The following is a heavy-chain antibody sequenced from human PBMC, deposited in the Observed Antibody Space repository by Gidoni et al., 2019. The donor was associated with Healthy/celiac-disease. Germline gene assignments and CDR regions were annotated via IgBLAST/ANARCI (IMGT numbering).Heavy chain of an antibody. CDR2: ISSSSSYI. V-gene: IGHV3-21*01. J-gene: IGHJ3*02. Sequence: EVQLVESGGGLVKPGGSLRLSCAASGFPFSSYSMNWVRQAPGKGLEWVSSISSSSSYIYYADSVKGRFTISRDNAKNSLYLQMNSLRAEDTAVYYCARIGVTVTTSFFRAFDIWGQGTMVTVSS. D-gene: IGHD4-17*01. CDR3: ARIGVTVTTSFFRAFDI. CDR1: GFPFSSYS.